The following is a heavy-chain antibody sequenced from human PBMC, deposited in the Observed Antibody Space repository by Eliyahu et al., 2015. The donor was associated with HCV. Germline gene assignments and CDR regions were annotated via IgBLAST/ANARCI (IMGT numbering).Heavy chain of an antibody. CDR1: GXTFXXNA. V-gene: IGHV3-23*01. CDR3: ARVGNYYDSSGLETFDY. D-gene: IGHD3-22*01. Sequence: EVQLLGSXGGLIQPGGSLRLSCXAXGXTFXXNAMXWVRQAPGKGPEWVSVIXGSGSTRDYADSVKGRFTISRDNSKNTLYLQMNSLRAEDTAVYYCARVGNYYDSSGLETFDYWGQGTLVTVSS. J-gene: IGHJ4*02. CDR2: IXGSGSTR.